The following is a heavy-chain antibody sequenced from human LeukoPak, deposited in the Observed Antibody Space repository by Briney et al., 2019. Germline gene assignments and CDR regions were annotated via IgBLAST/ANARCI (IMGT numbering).Heavy chain of an antibody. D-gene: IGHD5-18*01. CDR2: IYSGGTT. V-gene: IGHV3-53*04. J-gene: IGHJ4*02. CDR3: ARVDTVMAYYFDL. Sequence: PGGSLRLSCAASGFAFPILAMGWVRQAPGKGLEWVSTIYSGGTTYYADSVMGRFTISRHNSRNTLYLQMNSLRAEDTAVYYCARVDTVMAYYFDLWGQGTLVTVSS. CDR1: GFAFPILA.